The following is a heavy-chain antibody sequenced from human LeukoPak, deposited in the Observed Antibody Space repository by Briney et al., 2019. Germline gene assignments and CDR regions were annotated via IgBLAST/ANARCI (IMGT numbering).Heavy chain of an antibody. CDR3: ARLKAYYYGSGSYYNVRWFDP. V-gene: IGHV4-34*01. J-gene: IGHJ5*02. Sequence: PSETLSLTCAVYGGSFSGYYWSWIRQPPGRGLEWIGEINHSGSTNYNPSLKSRVTISVDTSKNQFSLKLSSVTAADTAVYYCARLKAYYYGSGSYYNVRWFDPWGQGTLVTVSS. CDR1: GGSFSGYY. CDR2: INHSGST. D-gene: IGHD3-10*01.